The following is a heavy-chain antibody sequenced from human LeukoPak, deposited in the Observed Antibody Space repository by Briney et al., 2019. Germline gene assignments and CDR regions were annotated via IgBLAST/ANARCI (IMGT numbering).Heavy chain of an antibody. CDR3: ARALCSSTSCYLGPDYYYYYMDV. V-gene: IGHV4-39*01. D-gene: IGHD2-2*01. Sequence: SETLSLTCTVSGGSISSSSYYWGWIRQPPGKGLEWIGSIYYSGSTYYNPHLKSRVTISVDTSKNQFSLKLSSMTAADTAVYYCARALCSSTSCYLGPDYYYYYMDVWGKGTTVTVSS. CDR2: IYYSGST. CDR1: GGSISSSSYY. J-gene: IGHJ6*03.